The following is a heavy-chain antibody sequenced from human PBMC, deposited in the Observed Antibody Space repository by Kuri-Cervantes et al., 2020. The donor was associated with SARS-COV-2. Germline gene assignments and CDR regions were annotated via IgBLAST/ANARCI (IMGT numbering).Heavy chain of an antibody. CDR2: IYSGGST. V-gene: IGHV3-23*03. CDR3: AKVETASLDY. Sequence: GESLKISCAASGFTFSSYAMSWVRQAPGKGLEWVSVIYSGGSTYYADSVKGRFTISRDNSKNSLYLEMNSLRPEDTAVYYCAKVETASLDYWGQGTLVTVSS. J-gene: IGHJ4*02. D-gene: IGHD3-3*01. CDR1: GFTFSSYA.